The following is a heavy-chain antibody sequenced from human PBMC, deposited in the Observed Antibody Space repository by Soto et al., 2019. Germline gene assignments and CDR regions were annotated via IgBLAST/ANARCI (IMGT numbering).Heavy chain of an antibody. CDR1: GFTFSSYS. Sequence: GGSLRLSCAASGFTFSSYSMNWVRQAPGKGLEWVSSISSSSSYIYYADSVKGRFTISRDNAKNSLYLQMNSLRAEDTAVYYCARDGGVVVPATGDYYYYGMDVWGQGTTVTVSS. CDR3: ARDGGVVVPATGDYYYYGMDV. J-gene: IGHJ6*02. D-gene: IGHD2-2*01. CDR2: ISSSSSYI. V-gene: IGHV3-21*01.